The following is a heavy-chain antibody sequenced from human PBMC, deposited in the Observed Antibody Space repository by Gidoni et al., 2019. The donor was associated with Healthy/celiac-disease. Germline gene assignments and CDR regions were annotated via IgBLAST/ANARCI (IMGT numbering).Heavy chain of an antibody. D-gene: IGHD1-26*01. CDR3: ARENGVGVPGIDY. CDR1: GFTFSSYS. V-gene: IGHV3-21*01. Sequence: EVQLVESGGGLVKPGGSLRLSCAASGFTFSSYSMNWVRQAPGKGLEWVSSISSSSSYIYYADSVKGRFTISRDNAKNSLYLQMNSLRAEDTAVYYCARENGVGVPGIDYWGQGTLVTVSS. J-gene: IGHJ4*02. CDR2: ISSSSSYI.